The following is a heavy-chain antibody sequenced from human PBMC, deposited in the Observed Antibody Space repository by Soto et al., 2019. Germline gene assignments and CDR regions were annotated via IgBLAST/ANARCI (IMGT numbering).Heavy chain of an antibody. V-gene: IGHV4-61*01. CDR1: GGSVSSGSYY. CDR3: AREPTTVTNYYYYALDV. J-gene: IGHJ6*02. CDR2: ISYSGST. D-gene: IGHD4-17*01. Sequence: QVQLQESGPGLVKPSETLSLTCTVSGGSVSSGSYYWSWIRQPPGKGLEWIGYISYSGSTNYNPSLKRRXTXAXDTSKNQFSLKLSSVTAADTAVYYCAREPTTVTNYYYYALDVWGQGTTVTVSS.